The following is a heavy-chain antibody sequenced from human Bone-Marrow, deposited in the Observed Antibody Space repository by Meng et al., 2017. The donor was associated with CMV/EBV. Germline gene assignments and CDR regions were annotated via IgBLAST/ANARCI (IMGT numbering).Heavy chain of an antibody. CDR3: AREGVVVVPATMDDAFDV. CDR1: GFTFSSYE. J-gene: IGHJ3*01. V-gene: IGHV3-48*03. CDR2: ISSSGSTI. D-gene: IGHD2-2*01. Sequence: GESLKISCAASGFTFSSYEMNWVRQAPGKGLEWVSYISSSGSTIYYADSVKGRFTISRDDAKNSLYLQMNSLTAEDTALYYCAREGVVVVPATMDDAFDVWGQGTMVTGSS.